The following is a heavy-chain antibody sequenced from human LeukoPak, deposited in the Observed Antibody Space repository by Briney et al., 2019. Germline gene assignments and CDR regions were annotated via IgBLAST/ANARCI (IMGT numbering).Heavy chain of an antibody. CDR1: GYSFTSYW. D-gene: IGHD3-16*02. Sequence: GESLKISCKGSGYSFTSYWIGWVRQMPGKGLEWMGIIYPGDSDTRYSPSFQGQVTISADKSISTAYLQWSSLKASDTAMYYCARHSTMITSGGVIVGHMDVWGKGTTVTISS. V-gene: IGHV5-51*01. CDR3: ARHSTMITSGGVIVGHMDV. CDR2: IYPGDSDT. J-gene: IGHJ6*03.